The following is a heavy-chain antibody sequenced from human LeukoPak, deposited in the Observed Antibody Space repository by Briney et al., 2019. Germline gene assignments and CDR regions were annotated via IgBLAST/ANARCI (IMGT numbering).Heavy chain of an antibody. CDR3: ARWAGYCSITNCYTAFAY. V-gene: IGHV1-69*13. CDR1: GGTFSNYA. Sequence: SVKVSCKASGGTFSNYAINWVRQAPGQGLEWMGGITPIFGTANYAQRFRGRVTITADESTSTAYMDQGSLRSEDTAVYYCARWAGYCSITNCYTAFAYWGQGTLVTVSS. D-gene: IGHD2-2*02. J-gene: IGHJ4*02. CDR2: ITPIFGTA.